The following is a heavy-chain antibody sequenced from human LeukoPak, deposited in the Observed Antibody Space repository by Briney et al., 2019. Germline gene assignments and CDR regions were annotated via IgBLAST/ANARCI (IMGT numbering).Heavy chain of an antibody. CDR3: ARLDSSGYYRPLGY. V-gene: IGHV5-51*01. Sequence: PGESLKISCKGSGYSFTCYWIAWVRQMPGKGLEWMGIIYPGDSETRYSPSFQGQVTISADKSINTAYLQWSSLRASDTAMYYCARLDSSGYYRPLGYWGQGTLVTVSS. CDR1: GYSFTCYW. J-gene: IGHJ4*02. D-gene: IGHD3-22*01. CDR2: IYPGDSET.